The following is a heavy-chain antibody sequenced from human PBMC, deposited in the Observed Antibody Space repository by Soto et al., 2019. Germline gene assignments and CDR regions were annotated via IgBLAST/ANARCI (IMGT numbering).Heavy chain of an antibody. CDR3: ARDLRESMDV. CDR1: GFTFSSYA. J-gene: IGHJ6*02. V-gene: IGHV3-30-3*01. Sequence: PGGSLRLSCAASGFTFSSYAMHWVRQAPGKGLEWGAVISYDGSNKYYADSVKGRFTISRDNSKNTLYLQMNSLRAEDTAVYYCARDLRESMDVWGQGTMVTVSS. CDR2: ISYDGSNK.